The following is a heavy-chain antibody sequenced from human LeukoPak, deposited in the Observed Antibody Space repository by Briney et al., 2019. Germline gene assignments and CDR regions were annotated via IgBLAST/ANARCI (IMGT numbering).Heavy chain of an antibody. D-gene: IGHD3-22*01. Sequence: GGSLRLSCAASGFTFSSYSMNWVRQAPGKGLGWVSSISSSSSYIYYADSVKGRFTISRDNAKNSLYLQMNSLRAEDTAVYYCATLYYYDSSGYPVDYWGQGTLVTVSS. J-gene: IGHJ4*02. CDR3: ATLYYYDSSGYPVDY. CDR2: ISSSSSYI. V-gene: IGHV3-21*01. CDR1: GFTFSSYS.